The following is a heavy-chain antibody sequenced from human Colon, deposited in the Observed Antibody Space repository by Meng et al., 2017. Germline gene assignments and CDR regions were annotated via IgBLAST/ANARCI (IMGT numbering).Heavy chain of an antibody. CDR1: GGSVSSGSYY. V-gene: IGHV4-61*01. CDR2: IYYSGHT. CDR3: AREAGGTASYDY. J-gene: IGHJ4*02. Sequence: VRRQEPAPVRVRPSETLSLTCAVSGGSVSSGSYYWSWLRQPPGQGLELIGYIYYSGHTNYNPALKSRVTISADTSKNQFSLKLTSVTAADTAVYYCAREAGGTASYDYWGQGTLVTVSS. D-gene: IGHD5-18*01.